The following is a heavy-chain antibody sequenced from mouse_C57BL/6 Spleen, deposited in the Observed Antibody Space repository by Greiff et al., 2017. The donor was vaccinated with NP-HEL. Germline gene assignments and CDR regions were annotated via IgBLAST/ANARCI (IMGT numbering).Heavy chain of an antibody. CDR1: GFTFSSYA. Sequence: EVMLVESGGGLVKPGGSLKLSCAASGFTFSSYAMSWVRQTPEKRLEWVATISDGGSYTYYPDNVKGRFTISRDNAKNNLYLQMSHLKSEDTAMYYCARDRNDYYAMDYWGQRTSVTVSS. J-gene: IGHJ4*01. V-gene: IGHV5-4*01. CDR3: ARDRNDYYAMDY. CDR2: ISDGGSYT.